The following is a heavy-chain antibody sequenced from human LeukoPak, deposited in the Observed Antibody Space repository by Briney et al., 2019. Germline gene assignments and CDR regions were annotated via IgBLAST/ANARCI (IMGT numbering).Heavy chain of an antibody. CDR2: IWYDGSNK. D-gene: IGHD1-14*01. CDR1: GFTFRRHG. Sequence: PGGSLRLSCEASGFTFRRHGMHWVRQAPGKGPEWVAVIWYDGSNKYYADSVKGRFTISRDNSKNTLYLQMNSLRAEDTALYYCARDITSRYLDYWGQGTLVTVSS. CDR3: ARDITSRYLDY. V-gene: IGHV3-33*01. J-gene: IGHJ4*02.